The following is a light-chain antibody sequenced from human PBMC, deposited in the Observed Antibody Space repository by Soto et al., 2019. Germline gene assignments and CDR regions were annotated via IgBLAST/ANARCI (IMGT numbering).Light chain of an antibody. CDR3: QYSYSTPTWT. V-gene: IGKV1-39*01. Sequence: DIQMTQSPSSLSASVGDRVTITCRASQSISSHLNWYQQKPGKAPKLLIYAASSLQSGVQSRISGSGSGSDFTLTLSSLRPEDVATYYCQYSYSTPTWTFGEGTKVEIK. CDR2: AAS. J-gene: IGKJ1*01. CDR1: QSISSH.